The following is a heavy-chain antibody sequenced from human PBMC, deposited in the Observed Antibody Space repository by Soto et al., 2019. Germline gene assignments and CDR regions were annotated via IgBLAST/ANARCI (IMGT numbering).Heavy chain of an antibody. CDR2: INPNSGDT. Sequence: QVQLVQSGAEVKKPGASVKVSCKASGYTFTGYYMHWVRQAPGQGLEWMGWINPNSGDTNYAQNFQGWVTMTRDTSLSPAYMELSRLRSDDTAVYYCTAAQRGGIAAAALDYWGQGTLVTVSS. J-gene: IGHJ4*02. V-gene: IGHV1-2*04. CDR3: TAAQRGGIAAAALDY. D-gene: IGHD6-13*01. CDR1: GYTFTGYY.